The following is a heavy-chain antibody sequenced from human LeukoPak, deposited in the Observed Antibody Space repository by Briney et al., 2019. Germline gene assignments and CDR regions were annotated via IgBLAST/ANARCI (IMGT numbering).Heavy chain of an antibody. D-gene: IGHD3-10*01. Sequence: GGSLRLSCAASGFTFSSYSMNWVRQAPGKGLEWVSYISSSSSTIYYADSVKGRFTISRDNTKNSLYLQMSSLRAEDTAVYYCAREARRGTMVRGVTLYYFDYWGQGTPVTVSS. CDR3: AREARRGTMVRGVTLYYFDY. V-gene: IGHV3-48*04. CDR2: ISSSSSTI. J-gene: IGHJ4*02. CDR1: GFTFSSYS.